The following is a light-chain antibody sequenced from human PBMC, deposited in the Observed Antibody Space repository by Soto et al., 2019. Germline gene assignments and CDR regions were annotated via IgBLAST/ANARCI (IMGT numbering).Light chain of an antibody. V-gene: IGKV3-20*01. J-gene: IGKJ3*01. Sequence: IVLTQSPGNLSLSPGERATLSCRASQSVSSSYLAWYQQRPGQAPRLLIFGASYRATGIPARFSGSGSGTDFTLTISRLEPEDFAVYYCQHYSSSPPEFTFGPGTKVDSK. CDR2: GAS. CDR3: QHYSSSPPEFT. CDR1: QSVSSSY.